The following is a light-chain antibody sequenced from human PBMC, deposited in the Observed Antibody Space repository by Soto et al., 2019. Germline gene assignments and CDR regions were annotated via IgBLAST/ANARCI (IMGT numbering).Light chain of an antibody. J-gene: IGKJ5*01. CDR1: QTVDSRY. V-gene: IGKV3-20*01. Sequence: EIVLTHTPGTLSLSPCETATLSCRASQTVDSRYLAWYQQKRGQAPTLLIYATSSRATGVPDRFSGGGSGPDFTLTIRRLEPDDFAVYYCQHFRAFGQGTRLEIK. CDR2: ATS. CDR3: QHFRA.